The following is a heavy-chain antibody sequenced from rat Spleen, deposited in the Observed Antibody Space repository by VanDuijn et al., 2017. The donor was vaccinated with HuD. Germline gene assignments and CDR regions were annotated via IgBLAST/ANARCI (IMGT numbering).Heavy chain of an antibody. CDR3: ARQDTYYGCFDY. V-gene: IGHV5-20*01. CDR2: ISYDGGST. J-gene: IGHJ2*01. D-gene: IGHD1-6*01. Sequence: EVQLVESGGGLVQPGRPLKLSCAASGFTFSDYYIAWVRQAPTQGLEWVASISYDGGSTYYRDSVKGRFTISRDNAKNTQYLQMDSLRSEDTATYYCARQDTYYGCFDYWGQGVMVTGSS. CDR1: GFTFSDYY.